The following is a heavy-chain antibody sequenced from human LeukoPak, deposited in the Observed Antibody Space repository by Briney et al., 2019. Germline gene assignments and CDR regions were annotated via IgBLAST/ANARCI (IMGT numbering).Heavy chain of an antibody. CDR2: LSSDGSYD. V-gene: IGHV3-30*04. Sequence: GESLRLSCSASGFTFSIYAMHWVRQTPDRGLEWVGFLSSDGSYDQYRESVRGRFSISRDNSKNTPYLEMNSLTVDDTGVYYCAREGTYPDFWSGYFEYWGQGTLAIVSS. CDR3: AREGTYPDFWSGYFEY. J-gene: IGHJ4*02. D-gene: IGHD3-3*01. CDR1: GFTFSIYA.